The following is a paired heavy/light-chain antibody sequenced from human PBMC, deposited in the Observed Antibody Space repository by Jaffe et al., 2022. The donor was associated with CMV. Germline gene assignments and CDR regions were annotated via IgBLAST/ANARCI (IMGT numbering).Light chain of an antibody. CDR2: DAS. V-gene: IGKV1-33*01. Sequence: DIQMTQSPSSLSASVGDRVTITCQASQDISNYLNWYQQKPGKAPKVLIYDASNLETGVPSRFSGSASGTDFTFTISSLQPEDIATYYCQQYDNVPLTFGGGTKVEIK. CDR3: QQYDNVPLT. J-gene: IGKJ4*01. CDR1: QDISNY.
Heavy chain of an antibody. D-gene: IGHD3-10*01. Sequence: EVQLVESGGGLIQPGGSLRLSCAASGFTVNSIYMSWVRQAPGKGLEWVSVIYNDGSTYYADSVKGRFTISRDNSRNTLYLQMNSLRAEDTAVYYCVREGSFIHKPGDYWGQGTLVTVSS. J-gene: IGHJ4*02. CDR2: IYNDGST. CDR3: VREGSFIHKPGDY. V-gene: IGHV3-53*01. CDR1: GFTVNSIY.